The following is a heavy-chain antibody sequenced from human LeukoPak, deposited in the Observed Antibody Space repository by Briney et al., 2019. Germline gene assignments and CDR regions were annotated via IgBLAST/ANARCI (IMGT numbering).Heavy chain of an antibody. CDR2: IYYSGST. CDR3: ASSLFASSSDAFDI. Sequence: WVRQAPGQGLEWIGSIYYSGSTYYNPSLKSRVTISVDTSKNQFSLKLSSVTAADTAVYYCASSLFASSSDAFDIWGQGTMVTVSS. V-gene: IGHV4-39*01. D-gene: IGHD6-6*01. J-gene: IGHJ3*02.